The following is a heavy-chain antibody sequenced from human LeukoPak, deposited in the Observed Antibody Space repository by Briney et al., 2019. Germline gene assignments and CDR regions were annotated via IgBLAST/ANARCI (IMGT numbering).Heavy chain of an antibody. V-gene: IGHV4-61*02. D-gene: IGHD3-10*01. CDR2: IYTSGST. CDR1: GGSISSGSYY. Sequence: SETLSLTCTVSGGSISSGSYYWSWIRQPAGKGLEWIGRIYTSGSTNYNPSLKSRVTMSVDTSKNQFSLKLSSVTAADTAVYYCARGQVYYGSGSYYHYYYYYYMDVWGKGTTVTVSS. J-gene: IGHJ6*03. CDR3: ARGQVYYGSGSYYHYYYYYYMDV.